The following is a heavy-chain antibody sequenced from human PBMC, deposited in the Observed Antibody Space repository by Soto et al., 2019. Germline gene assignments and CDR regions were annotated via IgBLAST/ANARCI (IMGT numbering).Heavy chain of an antibody. Sequence: EVQLVESGGGLVKPGGSLRLSCAGSGFNFRSYSMHWVRQAPGKGLEWVSSISESRTYIYYADSVKGRFTISRDNAKNSLFLQMNSLRAEDTAVYYCAKLRGRGIFEYWGQGTMVTISS. V-gene: IGHV3-21*01. CDR2: ISESRTYI. J-gene: IGHJ4*02. CDR3: AKLRGRGIFEY. CDR1: GFNFRSYS. D-gene: IGHD1-26*01.